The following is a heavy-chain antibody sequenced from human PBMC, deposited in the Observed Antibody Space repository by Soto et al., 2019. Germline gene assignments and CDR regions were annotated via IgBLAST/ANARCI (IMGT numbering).Heavy chain of an antibody. J-gene: IGHJ4*02. V-gene: IGHV1-24*01. CDR3: AKVSRDGYNFDY. CDR1: GYTLTELS. CDR2: FDPEDGET. Sequence: ASVKVSCKVSGYTLTELSMHWVRQAPGKGLEWMGGFDPEDGETIYAQKFQGRVTMTRDTSTSTAYMELSSLRSEDTAVYYCAKVSRDGYNFDYWGQGTLVTVSS. D-gene: IGHD5-12*01.